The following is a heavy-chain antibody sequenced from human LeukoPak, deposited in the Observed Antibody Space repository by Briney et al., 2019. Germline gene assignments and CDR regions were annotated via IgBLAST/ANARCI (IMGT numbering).Heavy chain of an antibody. CDR3: AKDLRYCSTTICYYSGMNV. J-gene: IGHJ6*02. D-gene: IGHD2-2*01. CDR1: GLTFSTSA. Sequence: GGSLRLSCAASGLTFSTSAMNWVRQAPGKGLEWLAAISCSGDSKYHADSVKGRFTISRDNSKNTLYLQMNSLRADDTAVYFCAKDLRYCSTTICYYSGMNVWGQGTTVTVSS. CDR2: ISCSGDSK. V-gene: IGHV3-23*01.